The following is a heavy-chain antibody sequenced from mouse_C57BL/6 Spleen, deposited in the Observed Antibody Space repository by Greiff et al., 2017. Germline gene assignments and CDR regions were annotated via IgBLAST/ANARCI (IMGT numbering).Heavy chain of an antibody. D-gene: IGHD2-2*01. CDR2: ISSGSSTI. Sequence: EVQRVESGGGLVKPGGSLKLSCAASGFTFSDYGMHWVRQAPETGLEWVAYISSGSSTIYYADTVKGRFTISRDNAKNTLFLQMTSLRSEDTAMYYCARYGYDAAMDYWGQGTSVTVSS. CDR3: ARYGYDAAMDY. V-gene: IGHV5-17*01. CDR1: GFTFSDYG. J-gene: IGHJ4*01.